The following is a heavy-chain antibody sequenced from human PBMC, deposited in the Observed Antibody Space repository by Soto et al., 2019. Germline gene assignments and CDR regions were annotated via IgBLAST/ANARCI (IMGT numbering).Heavy chain of an antibody. CDR1: GFTFSSSA. Sequence: GGSLRLSCAASGFTFSSSAMHWVRQAPGKGLEWVAVISYDGSNKYYADSVKGRFTISRDNSKNTLYLQMNSLRAEDTAVYYCARVLSVTYYDFWSGYSDGMDVWGQGTTVTASS. CDR3: ARVLSVTYYDFWSGYSDGMDV. V-gene: IGHV3-30-3*01. D-gene: IGHD3-3*01. J-gene: IGHJ6*02. CDR2: ISYDGSNK.